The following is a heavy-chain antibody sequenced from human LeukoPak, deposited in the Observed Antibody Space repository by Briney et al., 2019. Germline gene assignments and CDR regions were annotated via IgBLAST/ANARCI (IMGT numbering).Heavy chain of an antibody. V-gene: IGHV2-70*11. Sequence: SGPTLVNPTQTLTLTCTFSGFSLSTSGMCVSWIRQPPGKALEWLARIDWDDDKYYSTSLKTRLTISKDTSKNQVVLTMTNMDPVDTATYYCARLNYYDSSGDLETPAKFDYWGQGTLVTVSS. D-gene: IGHD3-22*01. CDR1: GFSLSTSGMC. J-gene: IGHJ4*02. CDR2: IDWDDDK. CDR3: ARLNYYDSSGDLETPAKFDY.